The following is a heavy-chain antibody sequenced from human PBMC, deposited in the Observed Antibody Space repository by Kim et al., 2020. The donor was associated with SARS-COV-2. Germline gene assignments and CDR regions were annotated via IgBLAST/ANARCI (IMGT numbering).Heavy chain of an antibody. J-gene: IGHJ4*02. D-gene: IGHD1-26*01. CDR3: TRFPRIVGATPYYFDY. CDR2: IRSKAYGGTT. Sequence: GGSLRLSCTASGFTFGDYAMSWVRQAPGKGLEWVGFIRSKAYGGTTEYAASVKGRFTISRDDSKSIAYLQMNSLKTEDTAVYYCTRFPRIVGATPYYFDYWGQGTLVTVSS. CDR1: GFTFGDYA. V-gene: IGHV3-49*04.